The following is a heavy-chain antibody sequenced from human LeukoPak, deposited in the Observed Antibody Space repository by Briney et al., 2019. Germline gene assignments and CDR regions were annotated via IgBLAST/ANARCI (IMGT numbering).Heavy chain of an antibody. Sequence: ASVKVSCKASGYTFTGHCMHWVRQAPGQGLEWMGWINPKNAGTNFAQRFQGRVTMTRDTSIGTVYMELSRLRSDDTALYYCARTLYIAAVPGGFDYWGQGTLVTVSS. D-gene: IGHD6-13*01. CDR3: ARTLYIAAVPGGFDY. V-gene: IGHV1-2*02. J-gene: IGHJ4*02. CDR1: GYTFTGHC. CDR2: INPKNAGT.